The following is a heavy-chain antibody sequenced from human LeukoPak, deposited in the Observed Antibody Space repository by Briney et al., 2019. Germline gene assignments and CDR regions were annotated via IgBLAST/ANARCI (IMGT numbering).Heavy chain of an antibody. D-gene: IGHD1-1*01. CDR3: AKDQKGGTGYSYFDY. CDR2: ISYDGSNK. Sequence: GRSLRLSCAASGFTFSSYGMHWVRQAPGKGLEWVAVISYDGSNKYYADSVKGRFTISRDNSKNTLYLQMNSLRAEDTAVYYCAKDQKGGTGYSYFDYWGQGTLVTVSS. V-gene: IGHV3-30*18. J-gene: IGHJ4*02. CDR1: GFTFSSYG.